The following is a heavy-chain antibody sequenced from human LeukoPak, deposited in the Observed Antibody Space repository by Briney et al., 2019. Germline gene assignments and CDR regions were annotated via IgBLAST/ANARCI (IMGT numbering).Heavy chain of an antibody. Sequence: GGSLRLSCAASGFTFSSYAMSWVRQGPGKGLEWVSAISGSGGSTYYADPGKGRFTISTDNSKSTLYLQMNSLRAEDTAVYYCAKDSCSSTSCRKVYFDYWGQGTLVTVSS. D-gene: IGHD2-2*01. CDR1: GFTFSSYA. V-gene: IGHV3-23*01. CDR3: AKDSCSSTSCRKVYFDY. CDR2: ISGSGGST. J-gene: IGHJ4*02.